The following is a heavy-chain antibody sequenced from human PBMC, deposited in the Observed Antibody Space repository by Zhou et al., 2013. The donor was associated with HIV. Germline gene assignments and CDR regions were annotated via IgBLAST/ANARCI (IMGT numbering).Heavy chain of an antibody. CDR3: VRGRYDLVY. Sequence: QVQLVQSGAEVKKPGASVKVSCKASGYTLTDYYMHWVRQAPGQGLEYMGWMNPNNANTASAQRFQGRITMTRTTSMSTAYLELSSLTSEDTAVYYCVRGRYDLVYWGQGTLVTVSS. CDR2: MNPNNANT. J-gene: IGHJ4*02. D-gene: IGHD5-12*01. V-gene: IGHV1-8*02. CDR1: GYTLTDYY.